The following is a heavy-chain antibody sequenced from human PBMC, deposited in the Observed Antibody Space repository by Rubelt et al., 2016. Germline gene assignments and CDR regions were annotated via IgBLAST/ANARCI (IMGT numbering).Heavy chain of an antibody. CDR3: ARGELGLVTYYYYGMDV. J-gene: IGHJ6*02. V-gene: IGHV4-34*01. CDR2: SNDFGST. D-gene: IGHD3/OR15-3a*01. Sequence: QVQLQQWGAGLLKPSETLSLTCAVYGGSFSGYSWTWFRQPPGKGLEWIGESNDFGSTNYKPSLTSRVTISLDTSKQQFSRKRSSVTAADTALYYCARGELGLVTYYYYGMDVWGQGTTVTVSS. CDR1: GGSFSGYS.